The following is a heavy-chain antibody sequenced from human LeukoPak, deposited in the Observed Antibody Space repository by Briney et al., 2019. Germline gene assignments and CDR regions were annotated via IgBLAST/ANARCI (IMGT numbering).Heavy chain of an antibody. J-gene: IGHJ3*02. D-gene: IGHD6-6*01. CDR3: ARGLRTLIAARPSAFDI. Sequence: SETLSLSCAVYGGAFSGYYWSWIRQPPGKGLEWFGEINHSGNTNDHPSLKSRVTISVDTSKNQFSLKLSSVTAADTAVYYCARGLRTLIAARPSAFDIWGQGTMVTVSS. CDR1: GGAFSGYY. CDR2: INHSGNT. V-gene: IGHV4-34*01.